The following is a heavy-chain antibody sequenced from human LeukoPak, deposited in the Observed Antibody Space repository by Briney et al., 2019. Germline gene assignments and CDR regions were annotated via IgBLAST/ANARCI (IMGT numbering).Heavy chain of an antibody. V-gene: IGHV4-30-2*01. CDR3: AREQLEGGGDAFDI. Sequence: SQTLSLTCTVSGGSISSGGYYWSWIRQPPGKGLEWIGYIYHSGSTYYNPSLKSRVTISVDRSKNQFSLKLSSVTAADTAVYYCAREQLEGGGDAFDIWGQGTMVTVSS. J-gene: IGHJ3*02. CDR2: IYHSGST. CDR1: GGSISSGGYY. D-gene: IGHD6-13*01.